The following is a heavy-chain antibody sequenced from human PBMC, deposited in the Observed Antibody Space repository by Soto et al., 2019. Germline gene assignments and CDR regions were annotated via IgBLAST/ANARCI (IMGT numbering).Heavy chain of an antibody. CDR1: GLTFSGSA. J-gene: IGHJ4*02. CDR2: IRKKANNYAT. CDR3: TANDHDDHTNFPQ. V-gene: IGHV3-73*01. D-gene: IGHD1-1*01. Sequence: EVQLVESGGGLVQPGGSLKLSCAVSGLTFSGSAMHWVRQASGKGLEWVGHIRKKANNYATAYAASVKGRFTISRDDSKNPAYLQINSLKPEDTPVYYCTANDHDDHTNFPQWGQGTVVTVPS.